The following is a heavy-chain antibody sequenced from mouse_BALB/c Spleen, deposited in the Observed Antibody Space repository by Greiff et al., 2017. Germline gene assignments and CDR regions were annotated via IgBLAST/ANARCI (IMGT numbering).Heavy chain of an antibody. D-gene: IGHD2-4*01. J-gene: IGHJ3*01. CDR1: GYSITSDYA. CDR2: ISYSGST. Sequence: VQLKESGPGLVKPSQSLSLTCTVTGYSITSDYAWNWIRQFPGNKLEWMGYISYSGSTSYNPSLKSRISITRDTSKNQFFLQLNSVTTEDTATYYCATDLYYDYDGLFAYWGQGTLVTVSA. V-gene: IGHV3-2*02. CDR3: ATDLYYDYDGLFAY.